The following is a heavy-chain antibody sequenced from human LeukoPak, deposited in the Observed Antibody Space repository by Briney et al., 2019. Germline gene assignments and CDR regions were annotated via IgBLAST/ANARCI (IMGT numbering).Heavy chain of an antibody. J-gene: IGHJ5*02. CDR1: GGSISSSGYY. CDR3: ARHEYSGSYYGLSWFDP. CDR2: IDYSGST. V-gene: IGHV4-39*01. Sequence: SETLSLTCTVSGGSISSSGYYWRWIRQRPGKGLEWIASIDYSGSTYYNPSLKSRVTISVDTSKNQLSLKLSSLTAADTAVYCCARHEYSGSYYGLSWFDPWGQGTLVTVSS. D-gene: IGHD1-26*01.